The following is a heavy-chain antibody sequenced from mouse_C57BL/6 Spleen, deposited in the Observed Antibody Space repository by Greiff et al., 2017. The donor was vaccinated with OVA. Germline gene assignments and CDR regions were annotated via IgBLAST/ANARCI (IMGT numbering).Heavy chain of an antibody. D-gene: IGHD1-1*01. J-gene: IGHJ2*01. V-gene: IGHV1-59*01. CDR2: IDPSDSYT. CDR3: AREAYGSSYDY. Sequence: QVQLQQPGAELVRPGTSVKLSCKASGYTFTSYWMHWVKQRPGPGLEWIGVIDPSDSYTNYNQKFKGKATLTVDTSSSTAYMQLSSLTSEDSAVYYCAREAYGSSYDYWGQGTTLTVSS. CDR1: GYTFTSYW.